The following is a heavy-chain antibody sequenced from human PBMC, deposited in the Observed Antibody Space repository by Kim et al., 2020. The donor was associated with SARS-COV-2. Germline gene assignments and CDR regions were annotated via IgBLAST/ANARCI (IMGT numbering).Heavy chain of an antibody. V-gene: IGHV4-30-4*01. D-gene: IGHD3-22*01. J-gene: IGHJ3*02. CDR1: GGSISSGDYY. CDR2: IYYSGST. CDR3: ARAPFSITMIVVTALDAFDI. Sequence: SETLSLTCTVSGGSISSGDYYWSWIRQPPGKGLEWIGYIYYSGSTYYNPSLKSRVTISVDTSKNQFSLKLSSVTAADTAVYYCARAPFSITMIVVTALDAFDIWGQGTMVTVSS.